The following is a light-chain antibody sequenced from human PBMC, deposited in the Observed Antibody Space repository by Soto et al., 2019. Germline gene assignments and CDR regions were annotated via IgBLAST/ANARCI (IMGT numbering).Light chain of an antibody. J-gene: IGLJ2*01. Sequence: QSVLTQPASASLSPGQSITISGTGTSSDVGGYYYVSLYQQHPGKAPKLLIYEVGKRPSGVSDRFSGSKCGSTASLTISGLQAEDDGYYYCSSYTTSSTVIFGGGTKVTVL. CDR1: SSDVGGYYY. V-gene: IGLV2-14*01. CDR3: SSYTTSSTVI. CDR2: EVG.